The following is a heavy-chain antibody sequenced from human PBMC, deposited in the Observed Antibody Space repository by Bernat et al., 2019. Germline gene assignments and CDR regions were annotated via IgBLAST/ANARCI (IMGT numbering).Heavy chain of an antibody. J-gene: IGHJ6*03. D-gene: IGHD6-6*01. CDR1: GGSISSYY. CDR2: IYYSGST. CDR3: ARYAAARPYYYYYCYMDV. Sequence: QVQLQESGPGLVKPSETLSLTCTVSGGSISSYYWSWIRQPPGKGLEWIGYIYYSGSTNYNPSLKSRVTISVDTSKNQFSLKLSSVTAADTAVYYCARYAAARPYYYYYCYMDVWGKGTTVTVSS. V-gene: IGHV4-59*01.